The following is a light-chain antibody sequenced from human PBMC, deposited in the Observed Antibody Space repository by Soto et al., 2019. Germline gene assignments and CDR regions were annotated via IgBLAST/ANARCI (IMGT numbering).Light chain of an antibody. J-gene: IGKJ1*01. V-gene: IGKV1-5*03. CDR1: QSISSW. CDR3: QQYNSYPWT. CDR2: KAS. Sequence: DIQMTQSPSTLSASVGDRVTITCRASQSISSWWAWYQQKPGKAPKLLIYKASSLESGVPSRFSGSGPGPEFTLTISSLQPDDFAPYYCQQYNSYPWTFGQGTKVEIK.